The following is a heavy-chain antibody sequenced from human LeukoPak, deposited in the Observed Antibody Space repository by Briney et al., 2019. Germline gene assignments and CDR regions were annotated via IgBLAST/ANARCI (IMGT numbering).Heavy chain of an antibody. CDR3: SRGSSLTGNRVPSDY. CDR1: GYTFTGYY. Sequence: VASVKVSCKASGYTFTGYYIHWVRQAPGQGLEWMGWISPNNGDTNYAQNFRGRVTMTRDTSITTAYMEMSTLRSDDTAMYYCSRGSSLTGNRVPSDYWGQGTLVSVSS. D-gene: IGHD3-9*01. CDR2: ISPNNGDT. V-gene: IGHV1-2*02. J-gene: IGHJ4*02.